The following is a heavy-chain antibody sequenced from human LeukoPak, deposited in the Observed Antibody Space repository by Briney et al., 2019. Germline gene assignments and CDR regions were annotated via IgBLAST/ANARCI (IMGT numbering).Heavy chain of an antibody. Sequence: GGSLRLSCAASGFTVSSNYMSWVRQAPGKGLEWVSVIYSGGSTYYADSVKGRFTISRDNSKSTLYLQMNSLRAEDTAVYYCARDCSGGSCYHWGQGTLVTVSS. J-gene: IGHJ4*02. CDR1: GFTVSSNY. D-gene: IGHD2-15*01. CDR3: ARDCSGGSCYH. V-gene: IGHV3-66*02. CDR2: IYSGGST.